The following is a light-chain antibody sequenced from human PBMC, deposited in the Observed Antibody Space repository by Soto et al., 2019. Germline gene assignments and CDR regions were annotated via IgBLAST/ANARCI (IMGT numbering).Light chain of an antibody. CDR3: QQYSNWPPIT. CDR1: QSVSIH. Sequence: VMTQSPGTLSLSPGERATLSWRASQSVSIHLAWYQQKPGQAPRLLIYDTSTRATGIPARFSGSGSGTEFTLTISSLQSEDFAVYYCQQYSNWPPITFGQGTRLEIK. CDR2: DTS. V-gene: IGKV3-15*01. J-gene: IGKJ5*01.